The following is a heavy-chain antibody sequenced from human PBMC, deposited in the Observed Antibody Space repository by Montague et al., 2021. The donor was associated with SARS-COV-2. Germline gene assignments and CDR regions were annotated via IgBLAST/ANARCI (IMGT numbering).Heavy chain of an antibody. Sequence: SLRLSRAASGFSVGDHAMYWVRQGPGKGLEWVAGISWNSASKGHADAVKGRFTISKDISKNSLLLTMNSLRVEDTALYYCIRETCSGANCFLDYWGQGTLVTVSS. CDR3: IRETCSGANCFLDY. CDR2: ISWNSASK. D-gene: IGHD2-2*01. CDR1: GFSVGDHA. J-gene: IGHJ4*02. V-gene: IGHV3-9*01.